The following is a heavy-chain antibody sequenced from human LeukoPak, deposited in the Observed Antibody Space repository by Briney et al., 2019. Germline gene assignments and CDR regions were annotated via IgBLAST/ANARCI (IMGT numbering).Heavy chain of an antibody. Sequence: ASVKVSCKASGYTFTPYGISWVRQAPGQGLEWMGWISAYNGHTNYVQKLQGRVTMTTDTSTSTAYMELRSLRSDDTAVYYCARGYSGYGPHDYWGQGTLVTVSP. CDR2: ISAYNGHT. V-gene: IGHV1-18*01. CDR1: GYTFTPYG. D-gene: IGHD5-12*01. J-gene: IGHJ4*02. CDR3: ARGYSGYGPHDY.